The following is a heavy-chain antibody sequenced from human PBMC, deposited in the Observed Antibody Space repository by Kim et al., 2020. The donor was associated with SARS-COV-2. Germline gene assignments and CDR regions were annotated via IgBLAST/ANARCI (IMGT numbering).Heavy chain of an antibody. V-gene: IGHV3-33*05. Sequence: GGSLRLSCAASGFTFSSYGMHWVRQAPGKGLEWVAVISYDGSNKYYADSVKGRFTISRDNSKNTLYLQMNSLRAEDTAVYYCAREDSRYIVVVTVSYFDYWGQGTLVTVSS. CDR3: AREDSRYIVVVTVSYFDY. J-gene: IGHJ4*02. CDR2: ISYDGSNK. CDR1: GFTFSSYG. D-gene: IGHD2-21*02.